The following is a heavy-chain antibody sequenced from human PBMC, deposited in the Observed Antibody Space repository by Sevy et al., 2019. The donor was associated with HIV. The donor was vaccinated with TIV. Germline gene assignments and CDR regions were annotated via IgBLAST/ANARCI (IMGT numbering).Heavy chain of an antibody. J-gene: IGHJ4*02. Sequence: SKTLSLTCAVSGGSITNMNWWIWVRQPPGKGLEWIGEIYHGGSTNYNPSLKSRVTISTDESKNQFSLRLNSVTAADTAVYYCARGALGTGSGWFDYWGQGTLVTVSS. CDR1: GGSITNMNW. V-gene: IGHV4-4*02. CDR3: ARGALGTGSGWFDY. D-gene: IGHD6-19*01. CDR2: IYHGGST.